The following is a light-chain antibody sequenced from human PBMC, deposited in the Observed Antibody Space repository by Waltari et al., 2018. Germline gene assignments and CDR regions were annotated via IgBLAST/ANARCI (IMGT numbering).Light chain of an antibody. CDR3: MIWRSGASE. CDR2: YKSDSDK. J-gene: IGLJ2*01. Sequence: LTQPPSPSASSAAAATFLCPPRSAVNVPNNPISRYQHKPGSPPQYLLRYKSDSDKQQGSGVPSRFSGSKDASANAGILLISGVQSEDEADYYCMIWRSGASEFGGGTKLTVL. CDR1: SAVNVPNNP. V-gene: IGLV5-45*01.